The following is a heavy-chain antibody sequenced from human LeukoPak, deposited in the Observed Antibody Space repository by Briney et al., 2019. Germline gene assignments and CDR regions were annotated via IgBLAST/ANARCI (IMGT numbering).Heavy chain of an antibody. CDR1: GGSIGSYY. Sequence: SETLSLTCTVSGGSIGSYYWSWIRQPPGKGLEWIGYIYYSGSTNYNPSLKSRVTISVDTSKNQFSLKLSSVTAADTAVYYCARESLRRFDYWGQGTLVTVSS. CDR2: IYYSGST. D-gene: IGHD5-12*01. CDR3: ARESLRRFDY. V-gene: IGHV4-59*01. J-gene: IGHJ4*02.